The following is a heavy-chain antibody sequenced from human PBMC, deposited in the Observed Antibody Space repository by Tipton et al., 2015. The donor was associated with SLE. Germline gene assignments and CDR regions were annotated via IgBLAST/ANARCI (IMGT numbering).Heavy chain of an antibody. CDR3: ARDRGDGYTPGYFDY. CDR1: GYTFTSYD. D-gene: IGHD5-24*01. CDR2: MNPNSGNT. Sequence: QLVQSGAEVKKPGASVKVSCKASGYTFTSYDINWVRQATGQGLEWMGWMNPNSGNTGYAQKFQGRFTMTTDTSTSTAYMELRSLRSDDTAVYYCARDRGDGYTPGYFDYWGQGTLVTVSS. V-gene: IGHV1-8*02. J-gene: IGHJ4*02.